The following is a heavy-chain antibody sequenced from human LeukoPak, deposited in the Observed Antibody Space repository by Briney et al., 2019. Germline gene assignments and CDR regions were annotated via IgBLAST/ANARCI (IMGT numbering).Heavy chain of an antibody. CDR2: IIPIFGTA. Sequence: ASVKVSCKASGYTFTSYGISWVRQAPGQGLEWMGGIIPIFGTANYAQKFQGRVTITADESTSTAYMELSSLRSEDTAVYYCARDSATYCGGDCYPFDPWGQGTLVTVSS. J-gene: IGHJ5*02. D-gene: IGHD2-21*02. CDR3: ARDSATYCGGDCYPFDP. V-gene: IGHV1-69*13. CDR1: GYTFTSYG.